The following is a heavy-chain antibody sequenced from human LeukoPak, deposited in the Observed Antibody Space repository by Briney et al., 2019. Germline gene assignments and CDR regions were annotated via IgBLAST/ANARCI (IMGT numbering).Heavy chain of an antibody. V-gene: IGHV3-11*04. CDR1: GFTFSDYY. J-gene: IGHJ4*02. D-gene: IGHD3-22*01. CDR2: ISSNGRIK. CDR3: ARDLDSSGYYFDY. Sequence: GGSLRLSCAASGFTFSDYYMTWIRQAPGKGLEWVSYISSNGRIKDYADSVKGRFTISRDKNSLYLQTNSLRVEDTAVYYCARDLDSSGYYFDYWGQGTLVTVSS.